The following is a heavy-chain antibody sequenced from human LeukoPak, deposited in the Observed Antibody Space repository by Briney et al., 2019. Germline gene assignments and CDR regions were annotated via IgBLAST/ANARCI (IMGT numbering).Heavy chain of an antibody. Sequence: SVKVSCKASGYTFTDYYIHWVRQAPGQGLEWLGWINTNNGGTNYAQEFQGKVTMTRDTSINTAYMELSRLRSDDTAVYYCGRVGYSSAWYPVCDYWGQGTLVTVSS. CDR2: INTNNGGT. V-gene: IGHV1-2*02. CDR3: GRVGYSSAWYPVCDY. CDR1: GYTFTDYY. D-gene: IGHD6-19*01. J-gene: IGHJ4*02.